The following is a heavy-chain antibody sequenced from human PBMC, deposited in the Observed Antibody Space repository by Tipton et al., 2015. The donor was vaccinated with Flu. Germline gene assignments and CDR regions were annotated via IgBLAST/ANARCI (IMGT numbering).Heavy chain of an antibody. CDR1: GASISTSVYY. Sequence: LRLSCTVSGASISTSVYYWGWIRQPPGKGLEWIGNIYSGDSGYTYFNPSLESRVAISLDTSKNQFYLRLSSVTAADTAVYYCARRDYSNYVSDPKNWFDPWGQGVLVTVSS. J-gene: IGHJ5*02. V-gene: IGHV4-39*01. CDR2: IYSGDSGYT. CDR3: ARRDYSNYVSDPKNWFDP. D-gene: IGHD4-11*01.